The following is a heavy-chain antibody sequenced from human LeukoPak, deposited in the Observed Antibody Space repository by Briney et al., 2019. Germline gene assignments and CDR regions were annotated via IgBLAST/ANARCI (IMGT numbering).Heavy chain of an antibody. V-gene: IGHV3-15*01. CDR1: GFTFSNAW. Sequence: GGSLRLSCAASGFTFSNAWMSWVRQAPEKGLEWVGRIKTKTDGGTADYAAPVKGRSTISRDDSKNTLYLQMNSLKSEDTGVYYCTTDPALGWYFDLWGRGTLVTVSS. J-gene: IGHJ2*01. CDR2: IKTKTDGGTA. D-gene: IGHD3-16*01. CDR3: TTDPALGWYFDL.